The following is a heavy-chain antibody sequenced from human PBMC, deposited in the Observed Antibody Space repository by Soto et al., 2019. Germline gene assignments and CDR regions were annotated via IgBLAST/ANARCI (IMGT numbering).Heavy chain of an antibody. V-gene: IGHV3-74*01. Sequence: GGSLRLSCAASGFTFNIYWMHWVRQAPGKGLVWVSRINSDGSSTTYADSVKGRFTISRDNAKNTLYLQMNSLRAEDTAVYYCVRQQPNSPHFWGPGTLVTRSS. D-gene: IGHD1-1*01. CDR2: INSDGSST. J-gene: IGHJ4*02. CDR3: VRQQPNSPHF. CDR1: GFTFNIYW.